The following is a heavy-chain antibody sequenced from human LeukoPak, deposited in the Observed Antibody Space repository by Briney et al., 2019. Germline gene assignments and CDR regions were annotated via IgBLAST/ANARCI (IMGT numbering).Heavy chain of an antibody. Sequence: GSSLTLSCAPSGLTFSTDDMHWVRQAAGEGLECLAVISFEGSNKYCADSLKGRFTIARDNSKNTLYREMNSLRAEDTAVYYCASARALYGYSGYDEPYFELWGRGTLVTVSS. CDR1: GLTFSTDD. J-gene: IGHJ2*01. CDR2: ISFEGSNK. D-gene: IGHD5-12*01. CDR3: ASARALYGYSGYDEPYFEL. V-gene: IGHV3-30*03.